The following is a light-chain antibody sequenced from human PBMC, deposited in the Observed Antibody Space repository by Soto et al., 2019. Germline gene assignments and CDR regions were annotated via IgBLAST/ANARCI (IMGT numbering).Light chain of an antibody. V-gene: IGKV1-9*01. J-gene: IGKJ4*01. CDR1: QGISSY. CDR3: QQLNSYPLT. CDR2: DAT. Sequence: IQLTQSPSSLSASVGDRVTITCRASQGISSYLAWYQQKPGKAPKFLIYDATTLQSGVPSRFSGSGSGTDVTLTIRSLQPEDFATYSCQQLNSYPLTFGGGTKVEIK.